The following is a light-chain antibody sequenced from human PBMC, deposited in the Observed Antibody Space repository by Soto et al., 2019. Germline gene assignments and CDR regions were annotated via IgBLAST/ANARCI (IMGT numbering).Light chain of an antibody. CDR1: RSISDT. V-gene: IGKV3-15*01. J-gene: IGKJ1*01. CDR2: GAS. CDR3: QQYNNWPRT. Sequence: TLSPATLSVSLRRRATVSCRASRSISDTLAWYQQKPGQAPRLLIHGASTRATGFPDRFSGSGSGTDFTLTISSLQSEDFAVYYCQQYNNWPRTFGQGTKVDIK.